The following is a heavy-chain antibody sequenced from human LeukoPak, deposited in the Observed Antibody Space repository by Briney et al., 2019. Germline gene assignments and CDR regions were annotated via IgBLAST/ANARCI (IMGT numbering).Heavy chain of an antibody. Sequence: SETLSLTCTVSGGSISSGSYYWSWIRQPAGKGLEWIGRIYTSGSTNYNPSLKSRVTISVDKSKNHFSLKLTSMTAADTAVYYCARGLPFEYWGQGTLVTVSS. CDR3: ARGLPFEY. V-gene: IGHV4-61*02. CDR1: GGSISSGSYY. J-gene: IGHJ4*02. CDR2: IYTSGST.